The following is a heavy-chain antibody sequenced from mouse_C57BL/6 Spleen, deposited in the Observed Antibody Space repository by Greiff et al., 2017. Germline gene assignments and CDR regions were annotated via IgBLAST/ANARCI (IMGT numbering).Heavy chain of an antibody. D-gene: IGHD1-1*01. J-gene: IGHJ2*01. CDR3: ARPIDYGSSPFDY. CDR1: GFTFSDYG. Sequence: EVKLMESGGGLVKPGGSLKLSCAASGFTFSDYGLHWVRQAPVKGLEWVAYISSGSSTIYYADTVKGRFTFSRDNATNTLFLQMTSLRSEDMAMYYCARPIDYGSSPFDYWGQGTTLTVSS. CDR2: ISSGSSTI. V-gene: IGHV5-17*01.